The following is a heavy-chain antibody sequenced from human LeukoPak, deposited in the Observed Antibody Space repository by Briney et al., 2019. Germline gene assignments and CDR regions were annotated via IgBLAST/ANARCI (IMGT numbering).Heavy chain of an antibody. J-gene: IGHJ4*02. CDR3: ARQPVAGTSYFDY. V-gene: IGHV4-39*01. Sequence: SETLSLTCTVSGGSISSSSYYWGWIRQPPGKGLEWHGSIYYSGSTYYNPSLKSRVTTSVDTSKNQFSLKLSSVTAADTAVYYCARQPVAGTSYFDYWGQGTLVTVSS. D-gene: IGHD6-19*01. CDR2: IYYSGST. CDR1: GGSISSSSYY.